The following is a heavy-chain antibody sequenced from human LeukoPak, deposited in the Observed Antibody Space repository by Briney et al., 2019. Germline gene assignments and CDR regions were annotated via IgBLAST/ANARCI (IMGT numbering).Heavy chain of an antibody. V-gene: IGHV3-30*02. CDR1: GFTFSSYG. Sequence: GGSLRLSCAASGFTFSSYGMHWVRQAPGKGLEWVTFIWFDGSDKYYADSVKGRFTISRDNSKNTLYLQMTSLRAEDTAVYYCACDYGGNSGVDYWGQGTLVTVSS. CDR2: IWFDGSDK. D-gene: IGHD4-23*01. J-gene: IGHJ4*02. CDR3: ACDYGGNSGVDY.